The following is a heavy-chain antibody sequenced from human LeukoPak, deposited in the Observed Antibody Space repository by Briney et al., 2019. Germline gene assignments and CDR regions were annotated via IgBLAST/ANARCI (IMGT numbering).Heavy chain of an antibody. J-gene: IGHJ4*02. CDR3: ARELRRDDY. Sequence: GSSVKVSCKASGGTFSSYAISWVRQAPGQGLEWMGRIIPILGIANYAQKFQGRVTMTADTSISTAYMELNSLRSEDTAVYYCARELRRDDYWGQGTLVTVSS. CDR1: GGTFSSYA. V-gene: IGHV1-69*04. CDR2: IIPILGIA.